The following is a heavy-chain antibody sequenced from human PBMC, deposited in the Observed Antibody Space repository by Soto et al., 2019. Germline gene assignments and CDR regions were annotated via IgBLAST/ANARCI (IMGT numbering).Heavy chain of an antibody. CDR2: INPSGGST. V-gene: IGHV1-46*01. CDR1: GYTFTSYY. J-gene: IGHJ4*02. CDR3: ARHVRELRHFDY. D-gene: IGHD1-26*01. Sequence: ASVKVSCKASGYTFTSYYMHWVRQAPGQGLEWMGIINPSGGSTTYAQNFQGRVTMTRDTSTSTIYMDLSSLRSEDTAVYYCARHVRELRHFDYWGQGTLVTVSS.